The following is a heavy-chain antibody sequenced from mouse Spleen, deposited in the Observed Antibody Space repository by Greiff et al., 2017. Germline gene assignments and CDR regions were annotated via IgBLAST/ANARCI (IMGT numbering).Heavy chain of an antibody. Sequence: VQLVESGPGLVAPSQSLSITCTVSGFSLTSYAISWVRQPPGKGLEWLGVIWTGGGTNYNSALKSRLSISKDNSESQVFLKMNSLQTDDTARYYCARNGGTTVVAPYYFDYWGQGTTLTVSS. V-gene: IGHV2-9-1*01. D-gene: IGHD1-1*01. J-gene: IGHJ2*01. CDR3: ARNGGTTVVAPYYFDY. CDR1: GFSLTSYA. CDR2: IWTGGGT.